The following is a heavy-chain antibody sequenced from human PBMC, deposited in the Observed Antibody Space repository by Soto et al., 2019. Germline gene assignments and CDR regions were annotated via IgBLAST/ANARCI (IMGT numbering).Heavy chain of an antibody. CDR1: GGSISSGGYY. CDR2: IYYSGST. V-gene: IGHV4-31*03. D-gene: IGHD3-22*01. CDR3: ARDRPSYTYYYDSRSSAFDI. J-gene: IGHJ3*02. Sequence: LSLTCTVSGGSISSGGYYWSWIRQHPGKGLEWIGYIYYSGSTYYNPSLKSRVTISVDTSKNQFSLKLSSATAADTAVYYCARDRPSYTYYYDSRSSAFDIWGQGTMVTVSS.